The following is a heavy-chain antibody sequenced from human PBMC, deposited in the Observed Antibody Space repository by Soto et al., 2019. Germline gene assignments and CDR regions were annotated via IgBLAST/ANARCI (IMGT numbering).Heavy chain of an antibody. V-gene: IGHV1-46*03. CDR2: INPSGGST. J-gene: IGHJ3*02. CDR3: ARDIVVVPAARLNAFDI. Sequence: ASVKVSSKASGYTFTSYYMHWVRQAPGQGLEWMGIINPSGGSTSYAQKFQGRVTMTRDTSTSTVYMELSSLRSEDTAVYYCARDIVVVPAARLNAFDIWGQGTMVTVSS. D-gene: IGHD2-2*01. CDR1: GYTFTSYY.